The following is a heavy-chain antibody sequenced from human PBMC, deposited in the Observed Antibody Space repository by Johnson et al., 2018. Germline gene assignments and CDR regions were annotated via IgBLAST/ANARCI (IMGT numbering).Heavy chain of an antibody. D-gene: IGHD4-17*01. CDR2: ISYDGSNK. J-gene: IGHJ1*01. CDR3: AKKDYGPTEYFQH. CDR1: GFTFSSYG. V-gene: IGHV3-30*18. Sequence: VQLVETGGGVVQPGRSLRLSCAASGFTFSSYGMHWVRQAPGKGLEWVAVISYDGSNKYYADSVKGRFTISRDNSKNTVYLQMNSLRAEDTAVYFWAKKDYGPTEYFQHWGQGTLVTVSS.